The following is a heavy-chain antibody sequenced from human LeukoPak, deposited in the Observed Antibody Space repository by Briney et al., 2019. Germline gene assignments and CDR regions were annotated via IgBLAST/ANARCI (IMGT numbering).Heavy chain of an antibody. CDR1: GFTFSSYS. V-gene: IGHV3-48*01. Sequence: PGGSLRLSCAASGFTFSSYSRNWVRQAPGKGLEWVSYISSSSSTIYYADSVKGRFTISRDNAKNSLYLQMNSLRAEDTAVYYCAREQQWLVYMDVWGKGTTVTVSS. CDR3: AREQQWLVYMDV. D-gene: IGHD6-19*01. CDR2: ISSSSSTI. J-gene: IGHJ6*03.